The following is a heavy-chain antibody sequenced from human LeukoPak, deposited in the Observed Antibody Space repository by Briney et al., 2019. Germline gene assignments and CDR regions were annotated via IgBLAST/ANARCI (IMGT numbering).Heavy chain of an antibody. D-gene: IGHD2-21*01. V-gene: IGHV1-69*01. Sequence: ASVKVSCQASGGTFSNYAISWGRPAPGQGPEGMGGIIPIFGTANYAQKFQGRVTITADESTSTAYMELSSLRSEDTAVYYCASPSRLPSAVIEIGDYYGMDVWGQGTTVTVSS. CDR3: ASPSRLPSAVIEIGDYYGMDV. CDR2: IIPIFGTA. J-gene: IGHJ6*02. CDR1: GGTFSNYA.